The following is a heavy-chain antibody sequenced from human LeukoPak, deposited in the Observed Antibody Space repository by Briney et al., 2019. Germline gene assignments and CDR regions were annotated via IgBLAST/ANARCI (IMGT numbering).Heavy chain of an antibody. CDR2: IFSSSTYI. D-gene: IGHD4-23*01. J-gene: IGHJ4*02. CDR3: AKSNRVGTSYLDY. Sequence: GGSLRLSCAASGFAINTYSMNWVRQAPGKGLEWVSFIFSSSTYIYYTDSVKGRFTISRDNAKNSLYLQMNSLTAEDTAVYYCAKSNRVGTSYLDYWGQGILVSVSS. CDR1: GFAINTYS. V-gene: IGHV3-21*01.